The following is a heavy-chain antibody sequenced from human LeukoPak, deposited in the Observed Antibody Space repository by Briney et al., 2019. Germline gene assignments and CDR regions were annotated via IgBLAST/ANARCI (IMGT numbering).Heavy chain of an antibody. CDR2: FYYSGSD. D-gene: IGHD2-15*01. CDR3: VRGYCSGATCYHFDY. Sequence: SETLSLTCTVSGASITSYYWNWLRQPPGQGLEWIGYFYYSGSDNYNPSLKSRITISVDMSKNQFSLKLSSVTAADTAVYYCVRGYCSGATCYHFDYWGQGTLVTVSS. CDR1: GASITSYY. V-gene: IGHV4-59*01. J-gene: IGHJ4*02.